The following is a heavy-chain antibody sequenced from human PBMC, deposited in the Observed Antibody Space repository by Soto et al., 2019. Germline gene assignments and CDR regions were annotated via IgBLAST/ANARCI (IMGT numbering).Heavy chain of an antibody. CDR3: ARLSITIFGVVTNGFDP. CDR2: IYSGGST. V-gene: IGHV3-53*01. J-gene: IGHJ5*02. Sequence: GGSLRLSCAASGFTVSSNYMSWVRQAPGKGLEWVSVIYSGGSTYYADSVKGRFTISRDNSKNTLYLQMNSLRAEDTAVYYCARLSITIFGVVTNGFDPWGQGTLVTVSS. CDR1: GFTVSSNY. D-gene: IGHD3-3*01.